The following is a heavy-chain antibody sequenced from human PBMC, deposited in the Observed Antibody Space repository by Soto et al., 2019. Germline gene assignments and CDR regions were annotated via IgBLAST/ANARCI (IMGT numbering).Heavy chain of an antibody. Sequence: ASVKVSCKASGYTFTSYAMHWVRQAPGQRLEWMGWINAGNGNTKYSQKFQGRVTITRDTSASTAYMELSSLRSEDTAVYYCVRDRTVLWFGVSAFDIWGQGTMVTVSS. CDR2: INAGNGNT. V-gene: IGHV1-3*01. CDR3: VRDRTVLWFGVSAFDI. J-gene: IGHJ3*02. CDR1: GYTFTSYA. D-gene: IGHD3-10*01.